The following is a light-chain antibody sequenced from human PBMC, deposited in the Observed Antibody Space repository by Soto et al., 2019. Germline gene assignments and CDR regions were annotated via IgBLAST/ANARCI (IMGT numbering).Light chain of an antibody. CDR1: SSDVGGYNY. CDR3: SSYTISNTLV. Sequence: QSVLTQPASVSGSPGQSITISCTGTSSDVGGYNYVSWYQQYPGKAPKLMIYDVSNRPSGVSNRFSGFKSGNTASLTISGLQAEDEADYYCSSYTISNTLVFGSGTKVTVL. V-gene: IGLV2-14*01. CDR2: DVS. J-gene: IGLJ1*01.